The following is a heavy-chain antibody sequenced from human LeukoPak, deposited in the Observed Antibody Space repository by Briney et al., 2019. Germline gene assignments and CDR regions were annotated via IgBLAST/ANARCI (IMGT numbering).Heavy chain of an antibody. CDR1: GGCISSYC. D-gene: IGHD4-17*01. Sequence: PSETLSLTCTVSGGCISSYCWSWIRQPPGKGLEWIGRIYTSGSTNYNPSLKSRVTISVDTSKNQFSLKLSSVTAADTAVYYCARGGAVTTYYYYYYMDVWGKGTTVTISS. CDR2: IYTSGST. J-gene: IGHJ6*03. CDR3: ARGGAVTTYYYYYYMDV. V-gene: IGHV4-4*08.